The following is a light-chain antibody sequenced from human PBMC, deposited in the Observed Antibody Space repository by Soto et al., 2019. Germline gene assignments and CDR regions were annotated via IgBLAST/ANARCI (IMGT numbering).Light chain of an antibody. CDR1: QGVSNNY. CDR3: QQRKNWPPIT. V-gene: IGKV3D-20*02. Sequence: EIVLTQSPGTLSLSTGERPTIPWRAIQGVSNNYLAWYQQKPGQAPRLLFYGASNRATGIPDRFSGSGSSTNLTLTISTLDPEYSAVYYCQQRKNWPPITFGQGTRLEIK. J-gene: IGKJ5*01. CDR2: GAS.